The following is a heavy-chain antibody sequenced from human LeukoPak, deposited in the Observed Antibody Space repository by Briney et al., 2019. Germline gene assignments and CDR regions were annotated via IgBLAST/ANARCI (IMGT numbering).Heavy chain of an antibody. J-gene: IGHJ4*02. CDR2: IYYSGDT. D-gene: IGHD3-22*01. CDR3: ARVTGYMIEDYFDY. CDR1: RGSISGYS. Sequence: PSETLSLTCTVSRGSISGYSWSWIRQSPGGGLEWIGYIYYSGDTAYNPSLRSRVTISVETSKNQFSLKLSSVTAADTAVYYCARVTGYMIEDYFDYWGQGTLVTVSS. V-gene: IGHV4-59*01.